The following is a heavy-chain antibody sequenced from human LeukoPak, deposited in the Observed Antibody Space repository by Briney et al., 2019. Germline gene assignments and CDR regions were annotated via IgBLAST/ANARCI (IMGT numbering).Heavy chain of an antibody. V-gene: IGHV4-30-4*08. Sequence: TSETLSLTCTVSGGSMSPYYWNWIRQPPGKGLEWIGYIYYSGSTYYNPSLKSRVTISVDTSKNQFSLKLSSVTAADTAVYYCARVVLSSGYYFDYWGQGTLVTVSS. J-gene: IGHJ4*02. CDR3: ARVVLSSGYYFDY. D-gene: IGHD3-22*01. CDR1: GGSMSPYY. CDR2: IYYSGST.